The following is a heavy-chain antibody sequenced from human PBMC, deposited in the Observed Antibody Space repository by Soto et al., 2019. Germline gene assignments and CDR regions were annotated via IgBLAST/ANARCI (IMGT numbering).Heavy chain of an antibody. D-gene: IGHD6-19*01. CDR3: ARGIAVAGPYYYYYMDV. CDR2: FDPEDGET. Sequence: ASVKVSCKVSGYTLTELSMHWVRQAPGKGLEWMGCFDPEDGETIYAQKLQGRVTMTKDTSTSTAYMELRSLRSDDTAVYYCARGIAVAGPYYYYYMDVWGKGTTVTVSS. J-gene: IGHJ6*03. CDR1: GYTLTELS. V-gene: IGHV1-24*01.